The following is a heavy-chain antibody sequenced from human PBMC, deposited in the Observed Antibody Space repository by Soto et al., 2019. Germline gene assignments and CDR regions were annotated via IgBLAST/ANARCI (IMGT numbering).Heavy chain of an antibody. CDR2: IYSDGSAT. CDR3: ARGNYGGFDY. D-gene: IGHD4-17*01. Sequence: EVQLVESGGGLVEPGGSLRLSCAASGFTFSYYWMHWVRQTPEKGLVWVARIYSDGSATTDADSVKGRFTISRDNSKNTLYLQMNSLRADDAAVYYCARGNYGGFDYWGQGTLVTVSS. CDR1: GFTFSYYW. V-gene: IGHV3-74*03. J-gene: IGHJ4*02.